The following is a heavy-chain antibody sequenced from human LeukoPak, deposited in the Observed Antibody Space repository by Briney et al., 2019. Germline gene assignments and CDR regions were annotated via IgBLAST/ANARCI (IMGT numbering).Heavy chain of an antibody. J-gene: IGHJ6*02. D-gene: IGHD1-14*01. Sequence: SETLSLTCTVSGGSVTSTDYYWGWIRQLPGKGLEWIGRIYTSGSTNYNPSLKSRVTMSVDTSKNQFSLKLSSVTAADTAVYYCARVGRTTFDYYGMDVWGQGTTVTVSS. CDR2: IYTSGST. V-gene: IGHV4-39*07. CDR3: ARVGRTTFDYYGMDV. CDR1: GGSVTSTDYY.